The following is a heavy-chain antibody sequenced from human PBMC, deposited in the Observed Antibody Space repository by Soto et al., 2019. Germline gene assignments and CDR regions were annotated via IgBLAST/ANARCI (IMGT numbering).Heavy chain of an antibody. CDR3: ARVRQIVGYFYYYMDV. V-gene: IGHV1-18*01. J-gene: IGHJ6*03. D-gene: IGHD6-6*01. CDR2: IGAYNGNT. Sequence: QVQLLQSGAEVKKPGASVKVSCKASGYTFSNHGITWVRQAPGQGLEWMGWIGAYNGNTHYTQSLQGRVTMTTDTSTRSAYMELRGLRSDDTAVDYCARVRQIVGYFYYYMDVWGKGTTVTVSS. CDR1: GYTFSNHG.